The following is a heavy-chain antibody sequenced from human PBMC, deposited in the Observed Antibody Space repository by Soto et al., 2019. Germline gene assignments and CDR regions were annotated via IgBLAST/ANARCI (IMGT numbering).Heavy chain of an antibody. CDR2: MSGSGGST. V-gene: IGHV3-23*01. Sequence: GGSLRLSCAVSGFTLSSYAMSWVRQARGKGLEWVSGMSGSGGSTYYADFVKGRFTISRHNSKNTLYLQMNSLRAEDTSVYYCAKDGAPVVGYDAFDIWGQGKMV. CDR3: AKDGAPVVGYDAFDI. CDR1: GFTLSSYA. J-gene: IGHJ3*02. D-gene: IGHD3-22*01.